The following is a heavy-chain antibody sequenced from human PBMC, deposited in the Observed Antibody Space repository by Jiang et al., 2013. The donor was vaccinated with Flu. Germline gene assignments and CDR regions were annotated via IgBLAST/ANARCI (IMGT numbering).Heavy chain of an antibody. Sequence: SGAEVKKPGASVKVSCKASGYTFTGYYMHWVRQAPGQGLEWMGWINPNSGGTNYAQKFQGWVTMTRDTSISTAYMELSRLRSDDTAVYYCARGDIVVVPAAPHYYYMDVWGKGTTVTVSS. J-gene: IGHJ6*03. CDR2: INPNSGGT. CDR1: GYTFTGYY. V-gene: IGHV1-2*04. CDR3: ARGDIVVVPAAPHYYYMDV. D-gene: IGHD2-2*01.